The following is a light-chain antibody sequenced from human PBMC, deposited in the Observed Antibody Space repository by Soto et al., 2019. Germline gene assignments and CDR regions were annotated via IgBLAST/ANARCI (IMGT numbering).Light chain of an antibody. CDR2: DAS. Sequence: DIQMTQSPSTLSASVGDRVTITCRASQSISNSLAWYQQKPGKAPNVLIYDASSLESGIPSSFSGSGSGTEFILTIRSLQPDDFATYYCQHYDGVWTFGQGTKVEIK. CDR1: QSISNS. J-gene: IGKJ1*01. V-gene: IGKV1-5*01. CDR3: QHYDGVWT.